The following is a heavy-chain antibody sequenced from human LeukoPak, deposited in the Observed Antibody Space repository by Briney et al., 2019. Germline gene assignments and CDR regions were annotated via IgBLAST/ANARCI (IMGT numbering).Heavy chain of an antibody. V-gene: IGHV3-64*01. J-gene: IGHJ3*02. CDR3: ARDLYDSSGLDASDI. Sequence: GGSLRLSCVASGFTFSSYAMHWVRQAPGKGLEYVSAISSNGGSTYYANSVKGRFTISRDNSKNTLYLQMGSLRAEDMAVYYCARDLYDSSGLDASDIWGQGTMVTVSS. CDR1: GFTFSSYA. CDR2: ISSNGGST. D-gene: IGHD3-22*01.